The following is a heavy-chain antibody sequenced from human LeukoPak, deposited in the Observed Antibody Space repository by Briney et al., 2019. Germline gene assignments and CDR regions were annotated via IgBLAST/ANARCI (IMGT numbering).Heavy chain of an antibody. Sequence: GGSLRLSCAASGFTFSNYAMSWVRQAPGKGLEWVSAFSGSGGSTYYADSVKGRFTISRDNSKNTLYLQMNSLRAEDTAVYYCARYKASSWYGGNWFDPWGQGTLVTVSS. J-gene: IGHJ5*02. CDR2: FSGSGGST. CDR1: GFTFSNYA. V-gene: IGHV3-23*01. CDR3: ARYKASSWYGGNWFDP. D-gene: IGHD6-13*01.